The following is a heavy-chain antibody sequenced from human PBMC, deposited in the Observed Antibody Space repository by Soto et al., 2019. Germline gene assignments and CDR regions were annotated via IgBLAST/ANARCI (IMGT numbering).Heavy chain of an antibody. D-gene: IGHD2-21*02. CDR3: ARDGVPVVTAFDY. CDR2: ISYDGSNK. CDR1: GFTFSSYA. V-gene: IGHV3-30-3*01. J-gene: IGHJ4*02. Sequence: QVQLVESGGGVVQPGRSLRLSCAASGFTFSSYAMHWVRQAPGKGLEWVAVISYDGSNKYYADSVKGRFTISRDNSKNTLYLQMNSLRAEDTAVYYCARDGVPVVTAFDYWGQGTPVTVSS.